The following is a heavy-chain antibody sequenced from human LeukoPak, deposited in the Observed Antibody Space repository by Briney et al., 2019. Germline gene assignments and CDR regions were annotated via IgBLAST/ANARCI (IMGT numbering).Heavy chain of an antibody. D-gene: IGHD3-22*01. V-gene: IGHV4-59*01. CDR2: IYYSGSA. CDR3: AREWDYDSSGYYLLDY. Sequence: SETLSLTCTVSGGSISTYYWSWIRQPPGKGLEWIGYIYYSGSANYNPSLKSRVTISGDTSKNQFSLKLSSVTAADTAVYYCAREWDYDSSGYYLLDYWGQGTLVTVSS. J-gene: IGHJ4*02. CDR1: GGSISTYY.